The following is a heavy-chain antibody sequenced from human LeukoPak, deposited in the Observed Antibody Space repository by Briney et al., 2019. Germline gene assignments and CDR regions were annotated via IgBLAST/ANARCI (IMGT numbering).Heavy chain of an antibody. Sequence: SESLSLTCTVSGGSISTYYWSWIRQPAGKGLKWIGLIYTRGTTNYNSSLNSRATMSIDTSKNQFSLRLSSVTAADTAVYYCARQGHCNSDGCTAFDIWGRGTMVTVSS. D-gene: IGHD2/OR15-2a*01. CDR3: ARQGHCNSDGCTAFDI. CDR2: IYTRGTT. CDR1: GGSISTYY. V-gene: IGHV4-4*07. J-gene: IGHJ3*02.